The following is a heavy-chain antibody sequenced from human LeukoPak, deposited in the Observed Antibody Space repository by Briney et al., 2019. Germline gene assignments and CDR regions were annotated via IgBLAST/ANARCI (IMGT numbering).Heavy chain of an antibody. Sequence: SETLSLTCTVSGASISSYYWSWIRQPAGKGLEWIERIYTSANTNYSPSFKSRATISIDRSKNQFSLNLPSVTAADTAVYYCARDRIWNDAGHDPFDIWGQGTMVTVSS. CDR2: IYTSANT. D-gene: IGHD1-1*01. V-gene: IGHV4-4*07. CDR3: ARDRIWNDAGHDPFDI. J-gene: IGHJ3*02. CDR1: GASISSYY.